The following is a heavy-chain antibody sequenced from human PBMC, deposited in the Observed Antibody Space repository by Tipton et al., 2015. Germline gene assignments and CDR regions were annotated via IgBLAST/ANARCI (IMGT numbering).Heavy chain of an antibody. D-gene: IGHD2-8*01. V-gene: IGHV4-31*03. CDR3: AGRGPKVVLPASNQYYYAMDV. CDR1: GGAITSDGFY. CDR2: IFYTGST. Sequence: TLSLTCTVSGGAITSDGFYWSWIRQHPGKGLEWIGYIFYTGSTYYTPYLKSRATLSVDTSKNQFSLKLSSVTAADTAVYYCAGRGPKVVLPASNQYYYAMDVWGQGTTVTVSS. J-gene: IGHJ6*02.